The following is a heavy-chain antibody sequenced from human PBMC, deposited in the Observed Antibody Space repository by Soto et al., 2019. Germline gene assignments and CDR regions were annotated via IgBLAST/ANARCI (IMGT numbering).Heavy chain of an antibody. Sequence: PVGSLRLSCAASGFTFNTYGMCWVRQAPGKGLEWVAAISYDGSNKYHADSVKGRFTISRDNSKNTLYLQMNSLRVEDTAVYYCAKDIVRYTYGACDYWGQGALVTVSS. CDR2: ISYDGSNK. CDR1: GFTFNTYG. D-gene: IGHD5-18*01. CDR3: AKDIVRYTYGACDY. V-gene: IGHV3-30*18. J-gene: IGHJ4*02.